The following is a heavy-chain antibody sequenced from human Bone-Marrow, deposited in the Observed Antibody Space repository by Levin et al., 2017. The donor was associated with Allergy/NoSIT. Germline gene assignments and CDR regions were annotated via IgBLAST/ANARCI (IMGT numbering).Heavy chain of an antibody. J-gene: IGHJ4*02. CDR2: ISSSGFI. V-gene: IGHV3-21*01. CDR3: AKSYGDYDHYFDS. D-gene: IGHD4-17*01. CDR1: GFTFSTSS. Sequence: GESLKISCEASGFTFSTSSMNWVRQAPGKGLEWVSSISSSGFIFYTDSVKGRFTISRDNAKNSLYLQMNTLRAEDTALYSSAKSYGDYDHYFDSWGQGTLVTVSS.